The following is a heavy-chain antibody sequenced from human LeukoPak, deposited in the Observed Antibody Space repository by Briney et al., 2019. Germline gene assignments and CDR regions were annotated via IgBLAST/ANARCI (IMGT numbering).Heavy chain of an antibody. Sequence: GESLKISCKGSGYSFTSYWIGWVRQMPGKGLEWMGRIYPGYSDTSYSPSFQGQVTISADKSICTAYLQWSSLKASDTAMYYCARHTFSSSGPYYYYGMDVWGQGTTVTVSS. CDR1: GYSFTSYW. CDR2: IYPGYSDT. CDR3: ARHTFSSSGPYYYYGMDV. D-gene: IGHD6-13*01. V-gene: IGHV5-51*01. J-gene: IGHJ6*02.